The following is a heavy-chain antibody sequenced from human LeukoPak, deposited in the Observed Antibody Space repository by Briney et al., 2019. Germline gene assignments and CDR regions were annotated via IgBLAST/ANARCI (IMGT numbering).Heavy chain of an antibody. CDR2: IYPGDSDT. J-gene: IGHJ5*01. CDR3: AFGASNWDQFDF. CDR1: GYTFKSHW. V-gene: IGHV5-51*06. D-gene: IGHD7-27*01. Sequence: GESLKISCKGSGYTFKSHWIVWVRQMPGKGLEYMGIIYPGDSDTRYSPSFQGQVTISADKSISTAYLRWSSLKASDTAMYFCAFGASNWDQFDFWGQGTLVTVSS.